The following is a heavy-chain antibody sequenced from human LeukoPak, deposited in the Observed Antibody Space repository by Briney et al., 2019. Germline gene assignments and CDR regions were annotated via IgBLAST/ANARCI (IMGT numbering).Heavy chain of an antibody. CDR1: GGSISSSSYY. D-gene: IGHD6-13*01. CDR2: IYYSGST. J-gene: IGHJ4*02. CDR3: ARHSSSGVDY. Sequence: SETLSLTCTVSGGSISSSSYYWGWIRQPPGKGLEWIESIYYSGSTYYNPSLKSRVTISVDTSKNQFSLKLSSVTAADTAVYYCARHSSSGVDYWGQGTLVTVSS. V-gene: IGHV4-39*01.